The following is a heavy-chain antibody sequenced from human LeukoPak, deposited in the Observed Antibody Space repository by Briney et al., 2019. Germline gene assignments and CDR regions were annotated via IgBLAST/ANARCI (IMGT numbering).Heavy chain of an antibody. J-gene: IGHJ4*02. CDR1: GGSISSGNYY. CDR3: AREYSGSYLTFDY. D-gene: IGHD1-26*01. Sequence: PSETLSLTCTVSGGSISSGNYYWSWIRQPAGKGLEWIGRIYASGSTNYNPSLNSRVTMSLDTSKNQFSLKLSSVTAADTAVSYCAREYSGSYLTFDYWGQGTLVTVSS. V-gene: IGHV4-61*02. CDR2: IYASGST.